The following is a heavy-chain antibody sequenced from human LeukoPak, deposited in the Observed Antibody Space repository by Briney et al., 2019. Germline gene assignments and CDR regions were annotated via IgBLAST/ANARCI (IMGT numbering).Heavy chain of an antibody. CDR3: AKFGAALPQKRLGTNTFDY. CDR2: ISGSAGST. J-gene: IGHJ4*02. CDR1: GFTFSSYA. V-gene: IGHV3-23*01. D-gene: IGHD6-6*01. Sequence: GGSLRLSCAASGFTFSSYAMGWVRQAPGKGLEWVSAISGSAGSTYYADSVKGRFTISRDNSKNTLYLQMNSLRAEDTAVYYCAKFGAALPQKRLGTNTFDYWGQGTLVTVSS.